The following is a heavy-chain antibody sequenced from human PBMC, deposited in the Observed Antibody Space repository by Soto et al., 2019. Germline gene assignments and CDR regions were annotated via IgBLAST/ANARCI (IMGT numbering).Heavy chain of an antibody. D-gene: IGHD6-19*01. Sequence: QLQLQESGPGLVKPSETLSLTCTVSGASISRSNFYWGWIRQPPGKGLEWIGSIYYSGTTYYNLYLNSLVTISVDTSKNQCSLILSSVTAADTAVYYCARPYSSGWYPFEHWGQGTQVTVSS. V-gene: IGHV4-39*01. J-gene: IGHJ4*02. CDR1: GASISRSNFY. CDR3: ARPYSSGWYPFEH. CDR2: IYYSGTT.